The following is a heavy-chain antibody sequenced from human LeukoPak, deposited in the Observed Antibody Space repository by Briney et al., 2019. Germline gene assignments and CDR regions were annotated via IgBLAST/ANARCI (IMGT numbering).Heavy chain of an antibody. Sequence: PLGSLRLSCAASGFTVSSNYMSWVRQAPGKGLEWVSVIYSGGSTYYADSVKGRFTISRENSKNTLYLQMNSLRAEDTAVYYCARDKSEGFQHWGQGTLVTVSS. V-gene: IGHV3-66*01. CDR2: IYSGGST. CDR3: ARDKSEGFQH. CDR1: GFTVSSNY. J-gene: IGHJ1*01.